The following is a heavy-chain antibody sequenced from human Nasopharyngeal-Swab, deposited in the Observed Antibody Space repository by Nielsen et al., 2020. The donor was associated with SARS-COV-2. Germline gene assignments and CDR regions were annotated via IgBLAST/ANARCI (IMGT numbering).Heavy chain of an antibody. Sequence: SETLSLTCTVSGGSISSYYWSWIRQPPGKGLEWIGYIYYSGSTNYNPSLKSRVTILVDTSKNQFSLKLSSVTAADTAVYYCARNKGAGARSSGPYYYYGMDVWGQGTTVTVSS. V-gene: IGHV4-59*08. D-gene: IGHD1-26*01. CDR1: GGSISSYY. CDR2: IYYSGST. CDR3: ARNKGAGARSSGPYYYYGMDV. J-gene: IGHJ6*02.